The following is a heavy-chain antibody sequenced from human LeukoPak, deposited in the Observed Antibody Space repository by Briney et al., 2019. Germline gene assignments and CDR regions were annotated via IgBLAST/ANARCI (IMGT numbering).Heavy chain of an antibody. D-gene: IGHD2-2*01. CDR3: ARSIAPTAATEAY. Sequence: PGGSLRLSCAASGFTFSNYWMSWVRQAPGEGLEWVSNINQDGSEKYYVDSVKGRFTISRDNAKNSLYLQMNSLRGEDTAVYYCARSIAPTAATEAYWGQGTLVTVSS. J-gene: IGHJ4*02. CDR2: INQDGSEK. CDR1: GFTFSNYW. V-gene: IGHV3-7*01.